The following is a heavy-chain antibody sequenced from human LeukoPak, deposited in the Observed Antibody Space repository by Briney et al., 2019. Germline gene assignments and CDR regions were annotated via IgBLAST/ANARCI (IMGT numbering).Heavy chain of an antibody. CDR1: GGSFSGYY. V-gene: IGHV4-34*01. CDR3: AHLGGVVPNDP. D-gene: IGHD2-2*01. J-gene: IGHJ5*02. Sequence: SETLSLTCAVYGGSFSGYYWSWIRQPPGKGLEWIGEINHNGSTNYNPSLKSRVTISVDTSKNQFSLKLSSVTAADTAVYYCAHLGGVVPNDPWGQGTLVTVSS. CDR2: INHNGST.